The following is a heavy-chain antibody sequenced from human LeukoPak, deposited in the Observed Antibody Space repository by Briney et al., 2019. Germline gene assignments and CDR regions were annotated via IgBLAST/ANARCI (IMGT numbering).Heavy chain of an antibody. D-gene: IGHD2-15*01. Sequence: PGGSPGLLWSASGIPFRRLSIPWGRPASGKGLEYFSTFRCNGGSTYYADSVKGRFTISRDNSKNTLYLQMSSLRAEDTAVYYCVKNIVVVVAAPVGAFDIWGQGTMVTVSS. CDR2: FRCNGGST. V-gene: IGHV3-64D*09. J-gene: IGHJ3*02. CDR3: VKNIVVVVAAPVGAFDI. CDR1: GIPFRRLS.